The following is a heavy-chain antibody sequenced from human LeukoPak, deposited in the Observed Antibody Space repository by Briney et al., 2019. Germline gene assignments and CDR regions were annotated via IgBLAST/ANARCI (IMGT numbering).Heavy chain of an antibody. V-gene: IGHV3-21*01. CDR1: GFTFSRYS. CDR2: ISSSSSYI. Sequence: PGGSLRLSCAASGFTFSRYSMNWVRQAPGKGLEWVSSISSSSSYIYYADSVKGRFTISRDNAKNSLYLQMNSLRAEDTAVYYSARGGRWLQPYYFDYWGQGTLVTVSS. J-gene: IGHJ4*02. D-gene: IGHD5-24*01. CDR3: ARGGRWLQPYYFDY.